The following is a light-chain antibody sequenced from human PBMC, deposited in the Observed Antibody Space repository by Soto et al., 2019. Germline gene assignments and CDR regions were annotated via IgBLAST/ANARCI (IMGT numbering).Light chain of an antibody. CDR1: SSNIGAGYD. Sequence: VLTQPPSVSGAPGQRGTISCTGSSSNIGAGYDVHWYQQLPGTAPKLLIYGNSNRPSGVPDRFSGSKSGTSASLAITGLQAEDEADYYCQSYDSSHVVFGGGTKLTVL. J-gene: IGLJ2*01. CDR2: GNS. V-gene: IGLV1-40*01. CDR3: QSYDSSHVV.